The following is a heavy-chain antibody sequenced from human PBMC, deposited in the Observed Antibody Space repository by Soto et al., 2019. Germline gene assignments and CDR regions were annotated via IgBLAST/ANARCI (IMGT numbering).Heavy chain of an antibody. CDR1: GFIFSEYA. CDR3: ARMSSSISPGC. J-gene: IGHJ4*01. D-gene: IGHD2-2*01. V-gene: IGHV3-23*01. Sequence: GGSLRLSCAASGFIFSEYAMTWVRQAPGKGLEWVSVIGGAGSNIHYADSVDGRFTISRDNAKNSLYLQMNSLRAEDTAVYYCARMSSSISPGCWGQGTLVTVSS. CDR2: IGGAGSNI.